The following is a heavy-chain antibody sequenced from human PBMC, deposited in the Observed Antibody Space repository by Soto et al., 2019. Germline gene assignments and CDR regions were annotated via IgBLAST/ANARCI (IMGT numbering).Heavy chain of an antibody. D-gene: IGHD3-22*01. J-gene: IGHJ5*02. V-gene: IGHV4-59*13. CDR3: ARDRDRHSSGLSSFDP. CDR1: GGSFSNYY. Sequence: PSKTLSLTCSVSGGSFSNYYWSWVRQPPGKRLEWIGYIYYTGTHDYNPSLRGRATISVDTSKDQFSLKLTSVTAADTAVYYCARDRDRHSSGLSSFDPWGQGILVTVSS. CDR2: IYYTGTH.